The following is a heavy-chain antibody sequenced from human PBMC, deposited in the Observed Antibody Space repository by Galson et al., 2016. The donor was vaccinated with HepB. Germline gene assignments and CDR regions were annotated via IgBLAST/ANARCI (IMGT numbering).Heavy chain of an antibody. CDR2: IYYSGIA. Sequence: SETLSLTCTVSGGSVSSGAYYWSWIRQPPGKGLEWIGYIYYSGIANYNPSLESRVTISVDTSKNQFSLKLSSVTAADTALYYCARDWRYYHSSGYHSYFDYWGQGALVTVSS. V-gene: IGHV4-61*08. J-gene: IGHJ4*02. D-gene: IGHD3-22*01. CDR3: ARDWRYYHSSGYHSYFDY. CDR1: GGSVSSGAYY.